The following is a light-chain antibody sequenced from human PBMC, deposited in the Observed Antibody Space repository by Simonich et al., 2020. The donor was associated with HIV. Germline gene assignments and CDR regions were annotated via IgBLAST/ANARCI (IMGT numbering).Light chain of an antibody. V-gene: IGLV6-57*01. J-gene: IGLJ2*01. Sequence: NFMLTQPHSVSESPGKTVTISCTRSSGSIASNYVQWYQQRPGSSPTAVIYDNKQRPSGVPDRVSGSIDSSSNSASLTISGLKTEDEADYFCQSYDSINRVVFGGGTKLTVL. CDR3: QSYDSINRVV. CDR1: SGSIASNY. CDR2: DNK.